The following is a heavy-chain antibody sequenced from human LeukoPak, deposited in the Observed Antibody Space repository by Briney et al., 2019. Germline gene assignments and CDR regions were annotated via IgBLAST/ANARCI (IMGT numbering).Heavy chain of an antibody. CDR1: GYTFTSYY. CDR3: ARAGGIVVVPAEAEFDP. D-gene: IGHD2-2*01. J-gene: IGHJ5*02. CDR2: INPSGGST. Sequence: ASVKVSCKASGYTFTSYYMHWVRQAPGQGLEWMGIINPSGGSTSYAQKFQGRVTMTSDMSTSTVYMELSSLRSEDTAVYYCARAGGIVVVPAEAEFDPWGQGTLVTVSS. V-gene: IGHV1-46*01.